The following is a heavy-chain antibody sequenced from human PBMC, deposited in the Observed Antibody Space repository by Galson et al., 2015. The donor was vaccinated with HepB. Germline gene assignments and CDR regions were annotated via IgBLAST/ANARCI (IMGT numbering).Heavy chain of an antibody. D-gene: IGHD3-10*01. CDR3: ARVKMVRGVIIEGAFDI. Sequence: LRLSCAASGFTFSSYAMHWVRQAPGKGLEWVAVISYDGSNKYYADSVKGRFTISRDNSKNTLYLQMNSLRAEDTAVYYCARVKMVRGVIIEGAFDIWGQGTMVTVSS. J-gene: IGHJ3*02. V-gene: IGHV3-30-3*01. CDR2: ISYDGSNK. CDR1: GFTFSSYA.